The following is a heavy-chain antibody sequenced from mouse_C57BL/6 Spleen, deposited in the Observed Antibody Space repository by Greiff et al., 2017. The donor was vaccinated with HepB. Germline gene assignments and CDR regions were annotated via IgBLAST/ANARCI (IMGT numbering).Heavy chain of an antibody. CDR3: ARDMDYDYAMDY. D-gene: IGHD2-4*01. Sequence: EVHLVESGGGLVKPGGSLKLSCAASGFTFSSYAMSWVRQTPEKRLEWVATISDGGSYTYYPDNVKGRFTISRDNAKNNLYLQMSHLKSEDTAMYYCARDMDYDYAMDYWGQGTSVTVSS. V-gene: IGHV5-4*01. J-gene: IGHJ4*01. CDR1: GFTFSSYA. CDR2: ISDGGSYT.